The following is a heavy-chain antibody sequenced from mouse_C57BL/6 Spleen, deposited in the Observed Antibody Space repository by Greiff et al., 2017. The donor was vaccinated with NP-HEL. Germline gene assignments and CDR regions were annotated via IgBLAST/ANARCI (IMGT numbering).Heavy chain of an antibody. D-gene: IGHD3-2*02. V-gene: IGHV5-6*01. CDR2: LSSGGSYT. J-gene: IGHJ2*01. Sequence: EVKLQESGGDLVKPGGSLKLSCAASGFTFSSYGMSWVRQTPDKRLEWVATLSSGGSYTYYPDSVKGRFTISRENAKNTLYLQMSRLKSEDTAMYYCARTVNSSGYYFDYWGQGTTLTVSS. CDR1: GFTFSSYG. CDR3: ARTVNSSGYYFDY.